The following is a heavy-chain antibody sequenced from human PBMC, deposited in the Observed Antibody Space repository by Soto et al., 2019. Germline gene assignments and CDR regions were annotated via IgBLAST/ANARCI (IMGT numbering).Heavy chain of an antibody. Sequence: SGPTLVNPTQTLTLTCTFSGFSLSTSGMCVSWIRQPPGKALEWLARIDWDDDKRYSPSLKSRLTITKDTSKNQVVLTMTNMDPVDTATYYCAHDQSKSMVREPPYPFDIWGQGTMVPVSS. CDR3: AHDQSKSMVREPPYPFDI. V-gene: IGHV2-5*08. J-gene: IGHJ3*02. CDR2: IDWDDDK. CDR1: GFSLSTSGMC. D-gene: IGHD3-10*01.